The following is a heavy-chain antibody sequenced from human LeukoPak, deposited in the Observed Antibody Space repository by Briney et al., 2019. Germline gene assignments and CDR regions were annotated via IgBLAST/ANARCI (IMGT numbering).Heavy chain of an antibody. CDR2: IYTSGST. CDR1: GGSISSYY. D-gene: IGHD3-10*01. Sequence: PSETLSLTCTVSGGSISSYYWSWIRQPAGKGLEWIGRIYTSGSTNYNPSLKSRVTISLDTSRNQFSLKLNSVTAADTAVYYCAKSNGYGLIDIWGQGTMVTVSS. CDR3: AKSNGYGLIDI. J-gene: IGHJ3*02. V-gene: IGHV4-4*07.